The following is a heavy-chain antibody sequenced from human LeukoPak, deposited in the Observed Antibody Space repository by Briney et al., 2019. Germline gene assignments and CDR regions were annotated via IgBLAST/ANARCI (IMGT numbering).Heavy chain of an antibody. D-gene: IGHD3-10*01. V-gene: IGHV4-61*02. J-gene: IGHJ5*02. CDR1: GGSISSGGFY. CDR3: ARDPTGYKWFDP. Sequence: PSETLSLTCTVSGGSISSGGFYWSWIRQPAGKGLEWIGRIYTLGSTNYNPSLKSRVTISVDMSKNQFSLKLSSVTAADTAVYYCARDPTGYKWFDPWGQGTLVTVSS. CDR2: IYTLGST.